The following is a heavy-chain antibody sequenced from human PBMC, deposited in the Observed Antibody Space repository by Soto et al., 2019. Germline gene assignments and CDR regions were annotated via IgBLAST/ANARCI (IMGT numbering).Heavy chain of an antibody. CDR2: IYYSGST. CDR3: ARHPYSSSWYINP. Sequence: QLQLQESGPGLVKPSETLSLTCTVSGGSISSSSYYWGWIRQPPGKGLEWIGSIYYSGSTYYNPSLKSRVTISVDTSKHQFSLKLSSVTAADTAVYYCARHPYSSSWYINPWGQGTLVTVSS. J-gene: IGHJ5*02. CDR1: GGSISSSSYY. V-gene: IGHV4-39*01. D-gene: IGHD6-13*01.